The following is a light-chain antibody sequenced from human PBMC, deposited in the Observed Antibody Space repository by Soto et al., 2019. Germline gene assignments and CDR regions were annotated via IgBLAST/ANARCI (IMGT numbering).Light chain of an antibody. V-gene: IGLV2-23*02. CDR1: SSDVGSYNL. Sequence: QSVLTQPASVSGSPGQSITISCTGTSSDVGSYNLVSWYQQHPGKAPKLMIYEVTRRPSGVSNRFSGSKSGNTASLTISGLQDEDEADYHCCSYAGSSTLVFGGGTKVTVL. CDR3: CSYAGSSTLV. CDR2: EVT. J-gene: IGLJ2*01.